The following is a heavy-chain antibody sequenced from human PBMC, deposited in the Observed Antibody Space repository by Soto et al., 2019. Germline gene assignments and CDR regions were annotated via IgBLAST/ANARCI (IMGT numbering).Heavy chain of an antibody. Sequence: ASVKVSCKASGYTFTSYGISWVRQAPGQGLEWMGWISAYNGNTNYAQKLQGRVTMTTDTSTSTAYMELRSLRSDDTAVYYCASVRYSSGWSRAYYFDYWGQGTLVTVSS. D-gene: IGHD6-19*01. CDR3: ASVRYSSGWSRAYYFDY. J-gene: IGHJ4*02. V-gene: IGHV1-18*01. CDR1: GYTFTSYG. CDR2: ISAYNGNT.